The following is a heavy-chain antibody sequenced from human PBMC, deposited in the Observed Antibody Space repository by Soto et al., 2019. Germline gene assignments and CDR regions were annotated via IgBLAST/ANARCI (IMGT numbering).Heavy chain of an antibody. CDR2: ITSSGSNT. V-gene: IGHV3-23*01. CDR1: GFTFSGYG. J-gene: IGHJ4*02. D-gene: IGHD6-13*01. Sequence: EVQLLESGGDLVQRGGSLRLSCAASGFTFSGYGMSWVRQAPGKGLEWVSSITSSGSNTYYVDSVKGRFTISRDNSKNTLYLQMNSLAVDDTAVYYCAKEQVRVAAALDYWGQGTLVTVSS. CDR3: AKEQVRVAAALDY.